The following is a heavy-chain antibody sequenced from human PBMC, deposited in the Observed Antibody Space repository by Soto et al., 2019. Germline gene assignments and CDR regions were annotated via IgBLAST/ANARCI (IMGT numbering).Heavy chain of an antibody. CDR3: ARVNGDGVTMVRGVIINIADYYYYYYMDV. V-gene: IGHV3-20*01. CDR1: GFTFDDYG. D-gene: IGHD3-10*01. CDR2: INWNGGST. Sequence: GGSLRLSCAASGFTFDDYGMSWVRQAPGKGLEWVSGINWNGGSTGYADSVKGRFTISRDNAKNSLYLQMNSLRAEDTAWYHCARVNGDGVTMVRGVIINIADYYYYYYMDVWGKGTTVTVSS. J-gene: IGHJ6*03.